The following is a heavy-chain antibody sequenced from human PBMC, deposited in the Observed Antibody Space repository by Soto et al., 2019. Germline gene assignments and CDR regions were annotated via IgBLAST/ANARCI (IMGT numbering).Heavy chain of an antibody. V-gene: IGHV3-23*01. J-gene: IGHJ6*02. CDR2: ISGGGGST. D-gene: IGHD3-22*01. CDR1: GFTFSSYA. Sequence: GGSLRLSCAASGFTFSSYAMNWVRQAPGKGLEWVSAISGGGGSTYYADSVKGRFTISRDNSKNALHLQMNSLRAEDTAVYYCARYDSSGYYWPYYYYGMDVWGQGTTVTVSS. CDR3: ARYDSSGYYWPYYYYGMDV.